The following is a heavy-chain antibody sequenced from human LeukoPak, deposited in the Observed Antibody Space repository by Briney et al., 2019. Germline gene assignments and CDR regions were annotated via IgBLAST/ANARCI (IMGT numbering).Heavy chain of an antibody. CDR2: IYPGDSDS. V-gene: IGHV5-51*01. CDR1: GYKFTSYW. D-gene: IGHD1-26*01. Sequence: GESLKISCKGSGYKFTSYWVAWVRQMPGKGLEWMGIIYPGDSDSRYSPSFQGQVTISADKSISTAYLQWSSLKASDTAMYYCARLVGVGATRGAFDIWGQGTMVTVSS. J-gene: IGHJ3*02. CDR3: ARLVGVGATRGAFDI.